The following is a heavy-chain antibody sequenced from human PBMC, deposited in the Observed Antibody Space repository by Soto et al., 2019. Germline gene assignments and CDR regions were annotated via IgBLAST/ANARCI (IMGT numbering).Heavy chain of an antibody. J-gene: IGHJ6*02. V-gene: IGHV4-59*12. CDR3: ARNLAKVTIFGVVSDGMDV. D-gene: IGHD3-3*01. CDR2: VYYTGIA. CDR1: GGSLTSYY. Sequence: SETLSLTCTVSGGSLTSYYWSWIRQPPGKGLEWIGFVYYTGIARYNPSLKSRVTISVDTSKNQFSLKLTSVTAADTAVYYCARNLAKVTIFGVVSDGMDVWGQGTTVTVSS.